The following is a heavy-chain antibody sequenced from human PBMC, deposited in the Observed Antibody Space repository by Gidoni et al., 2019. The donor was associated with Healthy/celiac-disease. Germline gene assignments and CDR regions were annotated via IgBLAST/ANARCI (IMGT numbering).Heavy chain of an antibody. Sequence: QVQLVQSGAEVKKPGSSVQVSCKASGRTFSSYAISWVRQAPGQGLEWMGGIIPLFGTANYAQKFQGRGTITADESTSTAYMELSSLRSEDTAVYYCARSRAEYQLYKLAPTYYYGMDVWGQGTTVTVSS. D-gene: IGHD2-2*01. V-gene: IGHV1-69*01. CDR2: IIPLFGTA. J-gene: IGHJ6*02. CDR1: GRTFSSYA. CDR3: ARSRAEYQLYKLAPTYYYGMDV.